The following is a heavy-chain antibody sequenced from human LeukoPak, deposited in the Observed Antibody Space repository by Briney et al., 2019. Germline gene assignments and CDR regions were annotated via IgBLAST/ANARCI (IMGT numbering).Heavy chain of an antibody. V-gene: IGHV1-2*02. J-gene: IGHJ4*02. CDR1: GYTFTGYH. CDR2: INPNSGGT. Sequence: GASVKVSCKASGYTFTGYHMYWVRQAPGQGLEWMGWINPNSGGTNYAQKFQGRVTMTRDTSISTAYMELSRLRSDDTAVYYCARGPLTYYYGSGSYRPPPIDYWGQGTLVTVSS. D-gene: IGHD3-10*01. CDR3: ARGPLTYYYGSGSYRPPPIDY.